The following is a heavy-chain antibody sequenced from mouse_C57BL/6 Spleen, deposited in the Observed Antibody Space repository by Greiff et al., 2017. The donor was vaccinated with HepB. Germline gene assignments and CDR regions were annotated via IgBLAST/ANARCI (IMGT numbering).Heavy chain of an antibody. J-gene: IGHJ4*01. CDR2: IDPSDSYT. V-gene: IGHV1-59*01. CDR1: GYTFTSYW. CDR3: ARGGLLFYYYAMDY. D-gene: IGHD2-3*01. Sequence: VQLQQPGAALVRPGTSVKLSCKASGYTFTSYWMHWVKQRPGQGFEWIGVIDPSDSYTNYNQKFKGKATLTVDTSSSTAYMQLSSLTSEDSAVYYCARGGLLFYYYAMDYWGQGTSVTVSS.